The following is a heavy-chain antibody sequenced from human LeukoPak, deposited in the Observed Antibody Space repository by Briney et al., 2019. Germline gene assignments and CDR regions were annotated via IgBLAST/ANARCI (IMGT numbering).Heavy chain of an antibody. CDR1: GFTFSYYW. J-gene: IGHJ4*02. D-gene: IGHD6-6*01. CDR2: IKQDGSEK. CDR3: ARVRPYYFDY. V-gene: IGHV3-7*04. Sequence: QPGGSLRLSCAVSGFTFSYYWMTWVRQAPGKGLEWVANIKQDGSEKYYVDSVKGQFTISRDNAKNSLYLQMNSLRAEDTAVYYCARVRPYYFDYWGQGTLVTVSS.